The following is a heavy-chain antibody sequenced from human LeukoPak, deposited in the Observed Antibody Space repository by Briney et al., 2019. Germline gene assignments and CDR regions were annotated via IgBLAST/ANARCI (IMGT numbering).Heavy chain of an antibody. V-gene: IGHV1-46*01. CDR3: ARCRTRGFLASNCGYDP. D-gene: IGHD3-3*01. Sequence: GASVKVSCKASGYTFTSYYMHWVRQAPGQGLEWMGIINPSGGSTSYAQKFQGRVTITRNTSISTAYMELSSLRSEDTAVYYCARCRTRGFLASNCGYDPWGQGTLVTVSS. J-gene: IGHJ5*02. CDR1: GYTFTSYY. CDR2: INPSGGST.